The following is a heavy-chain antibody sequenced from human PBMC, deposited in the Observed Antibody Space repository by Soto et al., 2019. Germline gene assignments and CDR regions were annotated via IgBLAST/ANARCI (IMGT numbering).Heavy chain of an antibody. CDR2: ISKSGIDI. V-gene: IGHV3-48*03. CDR3: APRKYGSFNIGAFDI. Sequence: PGGSLRLFCAASGFSFSTYEMNWVRQAPGKGLEWVSYISKSGIDIYYADSVKGRFTISRDNANNSLYLQMNSLRAEDTAVYYCAPRKYGSFNIGAFDIWGQGTMVTVS. J-gene: IGHJ3*02. D-gene: IGHD1-26*01. CDR1: GFSFSTYE.